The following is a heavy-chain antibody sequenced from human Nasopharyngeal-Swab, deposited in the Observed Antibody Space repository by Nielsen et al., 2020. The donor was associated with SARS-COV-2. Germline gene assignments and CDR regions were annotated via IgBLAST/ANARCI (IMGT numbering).Heavy chain of an antibody. D-gene: IGHD3-3*01. Sequence: WVGQAPGQGLEWMGWINTNTGNPTYAQGFTGRFVFSLDTSVSTAYLQISSLKAEDTAVYYCARDLYSGTKPRFWSGYYGYYYGMDVWGQGTTVTVSS. CDR2: INTNTGNP. CDR3: ARDLYSGTKPRFWSGYYGYYYGMDV. J-gene: IGHJ6*02. V-gene: IGHV7-4-1*02.